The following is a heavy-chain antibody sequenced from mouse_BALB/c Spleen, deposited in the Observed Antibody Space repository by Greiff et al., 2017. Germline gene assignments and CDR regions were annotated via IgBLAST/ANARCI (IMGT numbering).Heavy chain of an antibody. CDR3: TRAEDTTAFEY. CDR1: GYTFTSYW. V-gene: IGHV1S22*01. CDR2: IYPGSGST. J-gene: IGHJ2*01. D-gene: IGHD1-2*01. Sequence: LQQPGSELVRPGASVKLSCTASGYTFTSYWMHWVKQRPGQGLEWIGNIYPGSGSTNYDEKFKSKATLTVDTSSSTAYMQLSSLTSEDAAVYYCTRAEDTTAFEYWGEGTTLTVSS.